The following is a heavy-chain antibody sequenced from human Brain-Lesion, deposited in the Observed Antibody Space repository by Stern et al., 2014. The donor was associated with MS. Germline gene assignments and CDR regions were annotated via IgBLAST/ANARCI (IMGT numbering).Heavy chain of an antibody. V-gene: IGHV3-9*01. Sequence: VQLVESGGDLVQPGRSLRLSCAAFGFTFGDYAMHWVPPAPGKGLEWVAGISWNRGTIGYADSVKGRFTTSRDNAYSSLYLQMNSLRPEDTALYYCARDITGSSAYFAYWGQGTLVTVSS. CDR3: ARDITGSSAYFAY. J-gene: IGHJ4*02. D-gene: IGHD1-14*01. CDR1: GFTFGDYA. CDR2: ISWNRGTI.